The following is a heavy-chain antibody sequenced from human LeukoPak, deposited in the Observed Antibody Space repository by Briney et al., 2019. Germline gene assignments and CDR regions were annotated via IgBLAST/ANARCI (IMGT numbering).Heavy chain of an antibody. CDR2: IKEDESEK. Sequence: GGSLRLSCAASGFTFNTYWMSWVREAPGKGLEWVANIKEDESEKYYVDSVKGRFTISRDNAKNSLYLQMNSLRAEDTAVYYCARDTNLELAYCGGDCYLTEAFDIWGQGTMVTVSS. CDR1: GFTFNTYW. D-gene: IGHD2-21*02. V-gene: IGHV3-7*01. CDR3: ARDTNLELAYCGGDCYLTEAFDI. J-gene: IGHJ3*02.